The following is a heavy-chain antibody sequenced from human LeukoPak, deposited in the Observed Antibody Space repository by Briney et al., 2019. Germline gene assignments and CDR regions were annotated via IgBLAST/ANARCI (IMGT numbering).Heavy chain of an antibody. CDR1: GGSISGSSYY. J-gene: IGHJ4*02. V-gene: IGHV4-39*07. CDR3: ARDGDGYFDY. CDR2: IYYSGST. Sequence: ASETLSLTCTVSGGSISGSSYYWGWIRQPPGKGLEWIGSIYYSGSTNYNPSLKSRVTISVDTSKNQFSLKLSSVTAADTAVYYCARDGDGYFDYWGQGTLVTVSS. D-gene: IGHD3-10*01.